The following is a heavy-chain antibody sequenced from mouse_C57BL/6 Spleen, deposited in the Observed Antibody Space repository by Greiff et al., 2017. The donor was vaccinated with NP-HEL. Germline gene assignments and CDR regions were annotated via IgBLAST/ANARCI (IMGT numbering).Heavy chain of an antibody. CDR1: GFNIKNTY. Sequence: VQLKESVAELVRPGDSVKLSCTASGFNIKNTYMHWVKQRPEQGLEWIGRIDPANGNTKYAPKFQGKATITADTSSNTAYLQLSSLTSEDTAIYYCARRSITTVVDAMDYWGQGTSVTVSS. J-gene: IGHJ4*01. CDR2: IDPANGNT. V-gene: IGHV14-3*01. D-gene: IGHD1-1*01. CDR3: ARRSITTVVDAMDY.